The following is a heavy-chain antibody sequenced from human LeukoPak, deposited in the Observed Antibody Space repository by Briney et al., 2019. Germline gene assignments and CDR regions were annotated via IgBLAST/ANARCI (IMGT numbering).Heavy chain of an antibody. J-gene: IGHJ3*01. CDR3: AKLIIVGATSDAFDV. CDR1: EFTFSNYG. CDR2: ISGSGGST. V-gene: IGHV3-23*01. Sequence: GGTLRLSCAASEFTFSNYGMSWVRQAPGKGLEWVSAISGSGGSTYYADSVKGRFTISRDNAKNSLYLQMNSLRAEDTAVYYCAKLIIVGATSDAFDVWGQGTMVTVSS. D-gene: IGHD1-26*01.